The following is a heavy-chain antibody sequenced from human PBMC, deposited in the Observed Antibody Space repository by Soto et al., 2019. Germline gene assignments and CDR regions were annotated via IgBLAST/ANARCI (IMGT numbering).Heavy chain of an antibody. V-gene: IGHV3-23*01. J-gene: IGHJ4*02. CDR2: ITANSGST. CDR1: GFTFSSYA. CDR3: ANSPKWPNRYFGY. D-gene: IGHD5-12*01. Sequence: EMQLLESGGGLVQPGGSLRLSCAASGFTFSSYAMVWVRQAPGKGLEWVSTITANSGSTAYGDSVKGRFTISRDNSKSTLYLQMNSLRVEETAPYYCANSPKWPNRYFGYWGQGTLVTVSS.